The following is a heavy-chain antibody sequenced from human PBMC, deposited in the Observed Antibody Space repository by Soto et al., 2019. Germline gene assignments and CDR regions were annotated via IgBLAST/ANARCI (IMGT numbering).Heavy chain of an antibody. CDR3: ARDTDYYGMDV. V-gene: IGHV3-53*01. Sequence: EVQLVESGGGLIQPGGSLRLSCAAFGFTVSHNYMSWVRQAPGEGLEWVSVIYSASSTYYADSVKGRFTISRDNSKNTLYLQMNSLRAEDTAVYYCARDTDYYGMDVWGQGTTVTVSS. CDR2: IYSASST. J-gene: IGHJ6*02. D-gene: IGHD4-17*01. CDR1: GFTVSHNY.